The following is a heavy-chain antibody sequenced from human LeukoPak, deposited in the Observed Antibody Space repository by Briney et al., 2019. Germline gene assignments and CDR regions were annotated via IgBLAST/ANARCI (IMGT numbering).Heavy chain of an antibody. V-gene: IGHV3-66*01. J-gene: IGHJ4*02. Sequence: GGSLRLSCAASGFTVSSNYMSWVRQAPGKGLEWVSVIYSGGSTYYADSVKGRFTISRDNSKNTLYLQMNSLRAEDTAVYYRARDLFSDYGSGNWGQGTLVTVSS. CDR1: GFTVSSNY. CDR3: ARDLFSDYGSGN. D-gene: IGHD3-10*01. CDR2: IYSGGST.